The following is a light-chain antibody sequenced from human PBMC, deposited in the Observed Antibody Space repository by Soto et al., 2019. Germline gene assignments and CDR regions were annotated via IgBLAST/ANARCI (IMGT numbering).Light chain of an antibody. CDR2: DAS. J-gene: IGKJ1*01. CDR1: QSISTW. Sequence: DIQMTQSPSTLSASVGDRVTITCRASQSISTWLAWYQQKPGKAPKLLIFDASGLQSGVPSRFSGGGSGTEFTLTISSLQPDDSATYYCQQYSSYSETFGQGTKVDIK. V-gene: IGKV1-5*01. CDR3: QQYSSYSET.